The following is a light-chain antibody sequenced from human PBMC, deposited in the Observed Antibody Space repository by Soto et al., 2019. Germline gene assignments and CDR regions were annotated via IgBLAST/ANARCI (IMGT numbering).Light chain of an antibody. CDR2: DAS. Sequence: DLQMTQSPSTLSASLGDSVTIXXRTRQSISSWLAWYQQKPGKAPKLXXYDASSLESGVPSRFSGSGSWTEFTLTISSLQPDDFATYYCQQYNSYSPWTFGQGTKVDIK. J-gene: IGKJ1*01. CDR1: QSISSW. CDR3: QQYNSYSPWT. V-gene: IGKV1-5*01.